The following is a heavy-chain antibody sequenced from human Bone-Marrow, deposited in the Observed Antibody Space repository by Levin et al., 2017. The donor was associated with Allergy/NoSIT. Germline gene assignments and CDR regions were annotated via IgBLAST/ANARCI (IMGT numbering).Heavy chain of an antibody. CDR3: ARSRAGRFSGHFHGVVDH. J-gene: IGHJ5*02. CDR1: GFRFGDYY. D-gene: IGHD3/OR15-3a*01. V-gene: IGHV3-11*01. Sequence: SGGSLRLSCVVSGFRFGDYYMSWIRQAPGGRLEWISYIYGGGTATYYADSVKGRFTISKDIDKSSLFLQMNSLRADDTAMYFCARSRAGRFSGHFHGVVDHWGQGSLVTVSS. CDR2: IYGGGTAT.